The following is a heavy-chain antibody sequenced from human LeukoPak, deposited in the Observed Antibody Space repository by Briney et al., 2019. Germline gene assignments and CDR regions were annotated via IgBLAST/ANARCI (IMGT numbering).Heavy chain of an antibody. CDR2: IRSSGSTI. Sequence: GGSLRLSCAASGFTFSDYYMSWIRQAPGKGLEWVSYIRSSGSTIYYADSVKGRFTISRDNAKNSLYLQMNSLRAEDTAVYYCARGSSSWYAHGNWFDPWGREPWSPSPQ. V-gene: IGHV3-11*01. J-gene: IGHJ5*02. D-gene: IGHD6-13*01. CDR1: GFTFSDYY. CDR3: ARGSSSWYAHGNWFDP.